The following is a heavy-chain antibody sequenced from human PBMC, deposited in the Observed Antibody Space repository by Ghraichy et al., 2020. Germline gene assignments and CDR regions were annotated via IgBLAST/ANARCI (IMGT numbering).Heavy chain of an antibody. Sequence: ASVKVSCKASGYTFTSYYMHWVRQAPGQGLEWMGIINPSGGSTSYAQKFQGRVTMTRDTSTSTVYMELSSLRSEDTAVYYCARNRHYYDSSGYYYPDYYYYGMDVWGQGTTVTVSS. CDR1: GYTFTSYY. V-gene: IGHV1-46*01. CDR3: ARNRHYYDSSGYYYPDYYYYGMDV. CDR2: INPSGGST. J-gene: IGHJ6*02. D-gene: IGHD3-22*01.